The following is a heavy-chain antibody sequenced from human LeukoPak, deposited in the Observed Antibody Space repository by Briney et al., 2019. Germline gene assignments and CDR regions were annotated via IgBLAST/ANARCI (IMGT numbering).Heavy chain of an antibody. CDR2: ITSTSYAI. Sequence: GSLRLSCAASGSTFSTYSMNWVRQAPGKGLEWLSYITSTSYAIYYADSVKGRFTISRDNAKNSLYLQMNSLRAEDTAVYYCARVAPGHDVGRGYFDYWGQGTLVTVSS. V-gene: IGHV3-48*01. D-gene: IGHD6-13*01. CDR1: GSTFSTYS. J-gene: IGHJ4*02. CDR3: ARVAPGHDVGRGYFDY.